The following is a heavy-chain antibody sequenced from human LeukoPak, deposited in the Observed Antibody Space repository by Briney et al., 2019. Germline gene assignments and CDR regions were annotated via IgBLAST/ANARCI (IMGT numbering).Heavy chain of an antibody. Sequence: PGGSLRLSCASSGFTFSSFGMHWVRQAPGKGLEWVALIWYDGSNKYYADSVKGRFTISRDNSKNTLYLHMNSLRAEDTAVYYCATAGGAWSYFDYWGQGTLVTVSS. CDR1: GFTFSSFG. J-gene: IGHJ4*02. V-gene: IGHV3-33*01. CDR2: IWYDGSNK. D-gene: IGHD2-21*02. CDR3: ATAGGAWSYFDY.